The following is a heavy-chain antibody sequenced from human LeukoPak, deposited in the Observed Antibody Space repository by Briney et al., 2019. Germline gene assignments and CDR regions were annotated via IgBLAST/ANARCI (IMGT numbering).Heavy chain of an antibody. D-gene: IGHD5-24*01. CDR2: FYHGGST. V-gene: IGHV4-38-2*01. CDR1: GFTFSNAW. J-gene: IGHJ5*02. Sequence: ASLRLSCAASGFTFSNAWMSWIRRPPGKGLEWIGSFYHGGSTFYNPSLKSRVTISVDTSKIQFSLKLTSVAAADTAVYYCARALGDNWFDPWGQGTLVTVSS. CDR3: ARALGDNWFDP.